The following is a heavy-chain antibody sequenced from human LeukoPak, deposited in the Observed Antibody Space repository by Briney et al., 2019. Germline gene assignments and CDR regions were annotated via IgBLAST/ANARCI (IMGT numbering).Heavy chain of an antibody. V-gene: IGHV3-21*01. D-gene: IGHD3-10*01. CDR1: GFTFSSYT. CDR3: AKDLHYGSADY. Sequence: PGGSLRLSCAASGFTFSSYTMNWVRQAPGKGLEWVSSISSSSTYIYYADSMKGRFTISRDNARNSLYLQMNSLRAEDTAVYYCAKDLHYGSADYWGQGTLVTVSS. CDR2: ISSSSTYI. J-gene: IGHJ4*02.